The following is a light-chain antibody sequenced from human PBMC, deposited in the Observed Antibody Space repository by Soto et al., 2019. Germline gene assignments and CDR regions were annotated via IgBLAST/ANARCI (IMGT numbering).Light chain of an antibody. CDR1: QGIRND. CDR2: GAS. V-gene: IGKV1-6*01. CDR3: LQDYNYPYT. J-gene: IGKJ2*01. Sequence: AIQMTQSPSSLSASVGDRVTITCRASQGIRNDLGWYQQKPEKAPKLLIYGASSLQSGVPSRFSGSGSGTDFTLTISSLQPEDFATYYCLQDYNYPYTFGQGTKLEIK.